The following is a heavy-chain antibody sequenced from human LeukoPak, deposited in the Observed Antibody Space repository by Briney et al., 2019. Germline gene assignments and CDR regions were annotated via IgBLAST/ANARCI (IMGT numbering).Heavy chain of an antibody. Sequence: GGSLRLSCEGSEFTLSNYAMSWVRQAPGQVMEWDSTISGSGADTYYADSMKGRFTVSRDNSKNTLYLHRNSLRAEDTAVYYCAKNSYSGTVSLWDFWGQGTMVTVSS. D-gene: IGHD1-26*01. CDR2: ISGSGADT. CDR3: AKNSYSGTVSLWDF. CDR1: EFTLSNYA. J-gene: IGHJ3*01. V-gene: IGHV3-23*01.